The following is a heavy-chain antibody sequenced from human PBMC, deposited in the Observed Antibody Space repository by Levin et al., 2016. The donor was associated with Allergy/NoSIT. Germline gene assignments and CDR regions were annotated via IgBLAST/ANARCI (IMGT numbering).Heavy chain of an antibody. CDR3: AKVGVLLWFGESLDGHFFDY. CDR1: GFTFSRYA. CDR2: VSYDGSNK. J-gene: IGHJ4*02. V-gene: IGHV3-30*04. Sequence: GGSLRLSCAASGFTFSRYAMHWVRQAPGKGLEWVAVVSYDGSNKYYVDSVKGRFTVSRDGSKNTLYLQMNSLRAEDTAVYYCAKVGVLLWFGESLDGHFFDYWGQGTLVTVSS. D-gene: IGHD3-10*01.